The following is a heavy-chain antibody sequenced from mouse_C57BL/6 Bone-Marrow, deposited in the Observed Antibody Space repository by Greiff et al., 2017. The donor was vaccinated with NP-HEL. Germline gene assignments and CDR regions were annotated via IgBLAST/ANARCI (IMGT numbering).Heavy chain of an antibody. CDR1: GYTFTSYG. Sequence: QVQLQESGAELARPGASVKLSCKASGYTFTSYGISWVKQRTGQGLEWIGEIYPRSGNTYYNEKFKGKATLTADKSSSTAYMELRSLTSEDSAVYFCARIYDYGYFDYGGQGTTLTVSS. J-gene: IGHJ2*01. D-gene: IGHD2-4*01. V-gene: IGHV1-81*01. CDR3: ARIYDYGYFDY. CDR2: IYPRSGNT.